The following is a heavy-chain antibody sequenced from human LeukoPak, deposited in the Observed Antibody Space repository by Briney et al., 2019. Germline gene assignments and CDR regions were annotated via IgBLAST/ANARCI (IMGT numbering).Heavy chain of an antibody. CDR1: GFTFSSYS. CDR2: ISSSSSYI. Sequence: GGSLRLSCAASGFTFSSYSMNWVRQAPGKGLEWVSSISSSSSYIYYADSVKGRFTISRDNAKNSLYLQMNSLRAEDTAVYYCAREPSHRESYDFWRPYYYYGMDVWGQGTTVTVSS. D-gene: IGHD3-3*01. CDR3: AREPSHRESYDFWRPYYYYGMDV. J-gene: IGHJ6*02. V-gene: IGHV3-21*01.